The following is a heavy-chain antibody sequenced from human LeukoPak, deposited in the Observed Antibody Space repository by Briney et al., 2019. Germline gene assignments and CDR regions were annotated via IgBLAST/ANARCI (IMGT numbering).Heavy chain of an antibody. CDR2: ISSSSSTI. CDR3: ASLVLRFSGDV. J-gene: IGHJ6*04. V-gene: IGHV3-48*04. Sequence: GGSLRLSCVASGFTFSSYSMNWVRQAPGKGLEWVSYISSSSSTIYYADSVKGRFTISRDNAKNSLYLQMNSLRAEDTAVYYCASLVLRFSGDVWGKGTTVTASS. D-gene: IGHD3-3*01. CDR1: GFTFSSYS.